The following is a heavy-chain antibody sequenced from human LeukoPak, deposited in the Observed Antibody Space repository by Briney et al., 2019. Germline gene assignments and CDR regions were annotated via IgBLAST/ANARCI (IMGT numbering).Heavy chain of an antibody. CDR2: FDPEDGET. J-gene: IGHJ4*02. CDR1: GYTLTELS. D-gene: IGHD6-19*01. CDR3: ATHRTVAVAGTFRLDY. Sequence: GASVKVSCKVSGYTLTELSMHWVRQAPGKGLEWMGGFDPEDGETIYAQKFQGRVTMTEDTSTDTAYMELSSLRSEDTAVYHCATHRTVAVAGTFRLDYWGQGTLVTVSS. V-gene: IGHV1-24*01.